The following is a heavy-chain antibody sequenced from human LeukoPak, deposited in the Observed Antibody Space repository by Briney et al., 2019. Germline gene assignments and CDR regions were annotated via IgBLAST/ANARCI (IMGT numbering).Heavy chain of an antibody. CDR1: GFTFSSYS. J-gene: IGHJ4*02. D-gene: IGHD6-19*01. Sequence: PGGSPRLSCAASGFTFSSYSMNWVRQAPGKGLEWVSSIRSSSTYIYYADSVKGRFTISRDNAKKSLYLQMNSLRAEDTAVYYCAKILQWLVRNRAFDYWGQGTLVTVSS. CDR3: AKILQWLVRNRAFDY. CDR2: IRSSSTYI. V-gene: IGHV3-21*04.